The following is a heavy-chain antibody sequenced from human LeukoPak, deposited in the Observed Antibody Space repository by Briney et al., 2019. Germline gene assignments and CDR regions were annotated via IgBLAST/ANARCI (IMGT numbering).Heavy chain of an antibody. CDR2: IKQDGSEK. CDR3: ATTGYSSGWNSRGYYFDY. D-gene: IGHD6-19*01. V-gene: IGHV3-7*03. Sequence: GGSLRLSCAASRLSFSTYWMSWVRQAPGKGLEWVANIKQDGSEKYYVDSVKGRFTISRDNAKNSLYLQMNSLRAEDTAVYYCATTGYSSGWNSRGYYFDYWGQGTLVTVSS. J-gene: IGHJ4*02. CDR1: RLSFSTYW.